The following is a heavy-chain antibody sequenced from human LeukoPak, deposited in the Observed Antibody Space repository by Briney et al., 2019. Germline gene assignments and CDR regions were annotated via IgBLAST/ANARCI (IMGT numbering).Heavy chain of an antibody. CDR3: AKDYLVLRFLEWLSNYFDY. V-gene: IGHV3-23*01. D-gene: IGHD3-3*01. CDR1: GFTFSDYY. J-gene: IGHJ4*02. Sequence: PGGSLRLSCAASGFTFSDYYMSWVRQAPGKGLEWVSAISGSGGSTYYADSVKGRFTISRDNSKNTLYLQMNSLRAEDTAVYYCAKDYLVLRFLEWLSNYFDYWGQGTLVTVSS. CDR2: ISGSGGST.